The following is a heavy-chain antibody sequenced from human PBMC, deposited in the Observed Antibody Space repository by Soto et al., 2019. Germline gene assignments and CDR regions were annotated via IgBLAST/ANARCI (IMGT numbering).Heavy chain of an antibody. CDR1: GLTFTSYS. J-gene: IGHJ4*02. CDR2: ITGTGTTI. CDR3: AAGYSGGSYGIEY. Sequence: EVQLVESGGDLVQPGGSLRLSCAASGLTFTSYSMNWVRQAPGKGLEWISYITGTGTTICYADAVKGRFTISRDNTKSSLSLQMNSLRDEGTAVYYCAAGYSGGSYGIEYWGKGTEVTVSS. V-gene: IGHV3-48*02. D-gene: IGHD6-19*01.